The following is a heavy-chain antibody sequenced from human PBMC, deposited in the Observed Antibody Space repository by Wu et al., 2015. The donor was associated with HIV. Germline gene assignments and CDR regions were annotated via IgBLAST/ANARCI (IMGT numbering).Heavy chain of an antibody. V-gene: IGHV1-69*15. J-gene: IGHJ4*02. Sequence: QVQLAQSGAEVKKPGSSVGVSCKASGGTFSSYTFNWVRQAPGQGLEWMGRIIPISGTTDYAQKFQGRITITADESTRTTYMELSSLRYEDTAVYFCARELLWGEDFWGQGTRVTVSS. CDR2: IIPISGTT. CDR1: GGTFSSYT. CDR3: ARELLWGEDF. D-gene: IGHD2-21*01.